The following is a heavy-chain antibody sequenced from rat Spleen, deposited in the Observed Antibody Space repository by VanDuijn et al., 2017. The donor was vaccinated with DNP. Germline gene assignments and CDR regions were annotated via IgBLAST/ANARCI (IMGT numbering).Heavy chain of an antibody. J-gene: IGHJ4*01. V-gene: IGHV5-22*01. Sequence: IISRDNAKNTLYLQMNSLRSEDTATYYCARKVRYYAMDAWGQGTSVTVSS. CDR3: ARKVRYYAMDA.